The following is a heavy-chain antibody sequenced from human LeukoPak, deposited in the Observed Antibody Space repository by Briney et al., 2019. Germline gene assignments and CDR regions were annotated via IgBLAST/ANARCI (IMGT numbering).Heavy chain of an antibody. D-gene: IGHD3-16*01. CDR3: AREDMGTYVAFDI. J-gene: IGHJ3*02. V-gene: IGHV4-4*07. CDR1: GVAISDYF. CDR2: ISTTGST. Sequence: SETLSLTCSVSGVAISDYFWSWIRQPAGRDLEWIGRISTTGSTYFNPSLQSRVRMSVDSSKTHFSLRLSSVTAADTAVYYCAREDMGTYVAFDIWGQGTMVTVSS.